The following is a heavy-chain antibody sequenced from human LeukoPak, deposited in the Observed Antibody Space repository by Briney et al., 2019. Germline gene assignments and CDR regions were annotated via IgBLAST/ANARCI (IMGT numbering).Heavy chain of an antibody. CDR2: ISTSSSYI. CDR3: AIIYLIVGATTFDY. CDR1: GFTFSSYN. V-gene: IGHV3-21*01. D-gene: IGHD1-26*01. J-gene: IGHJ4*02. Sequence: GGSLRLSCAASGFTFSSYNMNWVRQAPGKGLEWVSPISTSSSYIYYADSVKGRFTISRHNAKNSLYLQMNSLRAEDTAVYYCAIIYLIVGATTFDYWGQGTLVTVSS.